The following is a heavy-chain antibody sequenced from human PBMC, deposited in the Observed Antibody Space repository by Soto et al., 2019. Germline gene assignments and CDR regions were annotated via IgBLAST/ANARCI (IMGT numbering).Heavy chain of an antibody. V-gene: IGHV4-59*01. D-gene: IGHD3-16*01. CDR2: IYYSGST. CDR1: GGSISSYY. J-gene: IGHJ4*02. CDR3: ARERSPGPYDYFDY. Sequence: SETLSLTCTVSGGSISSYYWSWIRQPPGKGLEWIGYIYYSGSTNYNPSLKSRVTISVDTSKNQFSLKLSSVTAADTAVYYCARERSPGPYDYFDYWGQGTLVTVSS.